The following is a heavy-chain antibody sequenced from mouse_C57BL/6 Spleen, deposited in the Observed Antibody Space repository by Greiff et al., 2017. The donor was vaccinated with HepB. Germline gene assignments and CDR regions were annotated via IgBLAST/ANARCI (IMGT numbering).Heavy chain of an antibody. Sequence: EVKVVESGGGLVKPGGSLKLSCAASGFTFSSYAMSWVRQTPEKRLEWVATISDGGSYTYYPDNVKGRFTISRDNAKNNLYLQMSHLKSEDTAMYYCARGSSYYEYDGGIAYWGQGTLVTVSA. CDR2: ISDGGSYT. CDR1: GFTFSSYA. CDR3: ARGSSYYEYDGGIAY. V-gene: IGHV5-4*03. D-gene: IGHD2-4*01. J-gene: IGHJ3*01.